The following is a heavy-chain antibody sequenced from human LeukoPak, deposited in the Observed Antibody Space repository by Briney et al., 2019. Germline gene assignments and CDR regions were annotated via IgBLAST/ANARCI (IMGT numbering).Heavy chain of an antibody. J-gene: IGHJ4*02. CDR2: INPNSGGT. V-gene: IGHV1-2*02. CDR1: GYTFTGYY. D-gene: IGHD5-24*01. Sequence: VASVKVSCKASGYTFTGYYMHWVRQAPGQGLEWMGWINPNSGGTNYAQKFQGRVTMTRDTSISTAYMELSRLRSDDTAVYYCARADDGYNYAFDYWGQGTLVTVSS. CDR3: ARADDGYNYAFDY.